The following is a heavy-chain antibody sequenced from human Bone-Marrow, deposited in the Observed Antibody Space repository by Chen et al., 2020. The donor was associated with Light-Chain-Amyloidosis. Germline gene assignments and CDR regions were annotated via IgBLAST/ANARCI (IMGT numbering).Heavy chain of an antibody. V-gene: IGHV3-53*01. J-gene: IGHJ6*02. D-gene: IGHD5-12*01. CDR3: ARGGRLRSMDV. Sequence: EVQVVESGGDLIQPGGSLRLSCAASGFAVGTNHMSWVRQPPGKGLEWISGVDGGGKIAYADSVKGRFTISRDKSNNTVDLQMNSLRADDTAMYYCARGGRLRSMDVWGQGTTVAVSS. CDR2: VDGGGKI. CDR1: GFAVGTNH.